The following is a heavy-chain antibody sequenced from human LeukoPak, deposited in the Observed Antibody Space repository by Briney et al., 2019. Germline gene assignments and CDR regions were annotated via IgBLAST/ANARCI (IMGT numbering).Heavy chain of an antibody. Sequence: SETLSLTCTVSGGSIGSYYWSWIRQPPGKGLEWIGYIYYSGSTNYNPSLKSRVTISVDTSKNQFSLKLSSVTAADTAVYYCASSDSDPYYFDYWGQGTLVTVSS. J-gene: IGHJ4*02. CDR3: ASSDSDPYYFDY. V-gene: IGHV4-59*08. CDR1: GGSIGSYY. CDR2: IYYSGST. D-gene: IGHD3/OR15-3a*01.